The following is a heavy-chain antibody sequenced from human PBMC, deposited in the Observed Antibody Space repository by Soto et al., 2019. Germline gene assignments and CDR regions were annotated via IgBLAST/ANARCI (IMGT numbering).Heavy chain of an antibody. Sequence: SETLSLTCTVSGGSISSSSYYWGWIRQPPGKGLEWIGSIYYSGSTYYNPSLKSRVTISVDTSKNQFSLKLSSVTAADTAVYYCARDVIVVVPAAQGLAPYYYYYGMDVWGQGTTVTVSS. CDR1: GGSISSSSYY. J-gene: IGHJ6*02. CDR3: ARDVIVVVPAAQGLAPYYYYYGMDV. V-gene: IGHV4-39*02. D-gene: IGHD2-2*01. CDR2: IYYSGST.